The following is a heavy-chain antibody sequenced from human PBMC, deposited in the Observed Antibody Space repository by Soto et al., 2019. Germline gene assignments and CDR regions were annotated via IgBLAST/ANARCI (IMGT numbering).Heavy chain of an antibody. D-gene: IGHD3-3*01. CDR2: ISAYNGNT. J-gene: IGHJ4*02. Sequence: QVQLVQSGAEVKKPGASVKVSCKASGYTFTSYGISWVRQAPGQGLEWMGWISAYNGNTNYAQKLQGRVTMTTDTSTSTAYMELRSLRSDDTAVYYCARVVRYYLIRLLLPCYFDYWGQGTLVTVSS. CDR1: GYTFTSYG. V-gene: IGHV1-18*01. CDR3: ARVVRYYLIRLLLPCYFDY.